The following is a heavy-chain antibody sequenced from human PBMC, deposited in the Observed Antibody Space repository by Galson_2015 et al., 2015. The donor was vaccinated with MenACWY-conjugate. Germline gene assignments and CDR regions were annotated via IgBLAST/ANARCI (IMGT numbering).Heavy chain of an antibody. CDR2: FNPANGNT. CDR1: GYTFTTYA. J-gene: IGHJ4*02. CDR3: VRESIVVAAAVLRGRYFAY. V-gene: IGHV1-3*01. D-gene: IGHD2-15*01. Sequence: SVKVSCKASGYTFTTYAMHWVRQAPGQRLEWMGWFNPANGNTKYSQNFQGRLTFTRDTSATTVYMELSSLRSEDTAMFYCVRESIVVAAAVLRGRYFAYWGQGTLVTVST.